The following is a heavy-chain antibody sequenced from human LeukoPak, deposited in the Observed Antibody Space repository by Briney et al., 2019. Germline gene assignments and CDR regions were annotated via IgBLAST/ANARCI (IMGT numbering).Heavy chain of an antibody. CDR3: ARVMQWSPRGAFDI. CDR1: Y. V-gene: IGHV1-46*03. D-gene: IGHD3-16*01. CDR2: INPSGGST. J-gene: IGHJ3*02. Sequence: YMXWVXQAPGQGLEWMGIINPSGGSTMYAQKFQGRVTMTRDTSTSTVYMELSSLRSEDTAVYYCARVMQWSPRGAFDIWGQGTMVTVSS.